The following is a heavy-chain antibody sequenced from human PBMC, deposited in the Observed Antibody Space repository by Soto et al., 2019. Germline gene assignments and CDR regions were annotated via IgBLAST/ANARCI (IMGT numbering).Heavy chain of an antibody. CDR2: IYPADSRT. D-gene: IGHD3-3*01. J-gene: IGHJ4*02. CDR1: GYNFRDAW. V-gene: IGHV5-51*01. Sequence: EVRLVQSGPEVKKPGESLKISCRASGYNFRDAWIGWVRQMPGKGLEWMAIIYPADSRTRYNPSFRGQVTISADDSTNTTFLQWSSLKASDSGFYVCARQKGFWGQGTLLSVSS. CDR3: ARQKGF.